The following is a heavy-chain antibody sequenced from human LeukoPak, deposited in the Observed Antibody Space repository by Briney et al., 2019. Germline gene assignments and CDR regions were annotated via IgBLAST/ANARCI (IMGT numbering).Heavy chain of an antibody. J-gene: IGHJ4*02. CDR3: TTRNVYNYGPIFDY. V-gene: IGHV3-15*01. CDR2: IKSKTDGGTT. D-gene: IGHD5-18*01. CDR1: GGSFSDYW. Sequence: ETLSLTCAVYGGSFSDYWWTWIRQSPGKGLEWVGRIKSKTDGGTTDYAAPVKGRFTISRDELKKMLYLQMNSLKTEDTAVYYCTTRNVYNYGPIFDYWGQGTLVTVSS.